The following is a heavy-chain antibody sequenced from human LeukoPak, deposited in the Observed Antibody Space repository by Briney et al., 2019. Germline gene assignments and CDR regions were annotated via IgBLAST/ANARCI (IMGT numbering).Heavy chain of an antibody. V-gene: IGHV3-74*01. Sequence: LPGGSLRLSCAASGFTFSSYWMHWVRQAPGKGLLWVSRINSDGTTTYYADSVKGRFTISRDNAKNTLYLQMNSLRAEDTAVYYCARGNYYGMDVWGQGTTVTVSS. CDR3: ARGNYYGMDV. J-gene: IGHJ6*02. CDR2: INSDGTTT. CDR1: GFTFSSYW.